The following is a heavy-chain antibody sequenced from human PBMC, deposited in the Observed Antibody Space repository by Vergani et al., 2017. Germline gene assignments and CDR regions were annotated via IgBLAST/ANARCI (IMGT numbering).Heavy chain of an antibody. Sequence: EVQLVESGGGLVQPGGSLRLPCAASGFTFSSYSMNWVRQAPGKGLEWVSYISTSSSTIYYADSGKGRFTISRDNAKNSLYLPMNSLRAEDTAVYYCARDRVKVGRSGPLLTWGQGTLVTVSS. CDR3: ARDRVKVGRSGPLLT. D-gene: IGHD3-3*01. CDR1: GFTFSSYS. CDR2: ISTSSSTI. J-gene: IGHJ5*02. V-gene: IGHV3-48*01.